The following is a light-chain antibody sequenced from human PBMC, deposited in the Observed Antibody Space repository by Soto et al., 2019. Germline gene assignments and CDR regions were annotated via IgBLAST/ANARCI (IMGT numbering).Light chain of an antibody. CDR3: QRFGRSPA. CDR2: GAL. CDR1: QLVVTSY. Sequence: EIVLTQSPGTLSLSPGERATLSCRASQLVVTSYLHWYQHKPGQAPRPLISGALTRATGVPDRFSGSGSGTDLALSICRLEPEGCAVYYCQRFGRSPAFGPGTRVHIK. V-gene: IGKV3-20*01. J-gene: IGKJ3*01.